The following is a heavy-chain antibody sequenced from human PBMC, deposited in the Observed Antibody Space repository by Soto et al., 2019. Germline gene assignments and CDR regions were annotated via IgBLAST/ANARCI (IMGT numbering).Heavy chain of an antibody. CDR1: GGSISNSSYY. Sequence: SETLSLTCTVSGGSISNSSYYWGWIRQPPGKGLEWIGSIYYSGSTYYNPSLKSRVTISVDTSKNQFSLKLSSVTAADTAVYYCARHSMNYYGSGSYLLDYCGPGTPLTVSS. J-gene: IGHJ4*02. D-gene: IGHD3-10*01. V-gene: IGHV4-39*01. CDR2: IYYSGST. CDR3: ARHSMNYYGSGSYLLDY.